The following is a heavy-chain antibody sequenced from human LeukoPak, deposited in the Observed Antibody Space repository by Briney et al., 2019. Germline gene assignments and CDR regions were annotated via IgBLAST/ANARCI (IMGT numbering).Heavy chain of an antibody. CDR3: ARLNGDGFDI. J-gene: IGHJ3*02. CDR2: IYSSGST. Sequence: SETLSLTCTVSGGSLGGHYWYWIRQPAGKGLEWIGRIYSSGSTNYAPSLKGRVTMSIDTSKKHLSLKLNTVTAADTAVYYCARLNGDGFDIWGQGTKVTVSS. V-gene: IGHV4-4*07. CDR1: GGSLGGHY. D-gene: IGHD2-8*01.